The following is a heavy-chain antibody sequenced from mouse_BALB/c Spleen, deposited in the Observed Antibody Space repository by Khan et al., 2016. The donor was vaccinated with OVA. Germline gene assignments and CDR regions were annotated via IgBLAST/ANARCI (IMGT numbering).Heavy chain of an antibody. D-gene: IGHD2-13*01. CDR3: ARSGYGEFAY. V-gene: IGHV1-80*01. J-gene: IGHJ3*01. Sequence: VQLQESGAELVRPGSSVKISCKTSGYAFSDFWMNWVKQRPGQGLEWIGPIYPGDGEIYYNGRFKGNATLTADKSSSTASMQLSSLTSEDSAVYFCARSGYGEFAYWGQGTLVTVSA. CDR1: GYAFSDFW. CDR2: IYPGDGEI.